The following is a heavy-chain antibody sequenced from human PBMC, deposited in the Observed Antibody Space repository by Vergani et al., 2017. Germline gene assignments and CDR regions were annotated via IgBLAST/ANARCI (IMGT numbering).Heavy chain of an antibody. Sequence: EVQLLESGGGLVQPGWSLRLSCEASGFSFPGYAMSWVRQAPGKGLEWVSSVSGSSATPYYADSVKGRFIISRDNSKNTLHLQMNSLRADDTAVYYCTKGSRGYTGYFFDYWGQGTLATVSS. D-gene: IGHD5-12*01. V-gene: IGHV3-23*01. J-gene: IGHJ4*02. CDR2: VSGSSATP. CDR3: TKGSRGYTGYFFDY. CDR1: GFSFPGYA.